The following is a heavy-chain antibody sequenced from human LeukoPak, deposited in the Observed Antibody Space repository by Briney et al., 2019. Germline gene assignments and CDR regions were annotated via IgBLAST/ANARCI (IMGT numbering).Heavy chain of an antibody. CDR3: ASGGVDSGSYSDY. J-gene: IGHJ4*02. Sequence: KHQEPLKISCKGSGYSFTSYWIGWVRQLPGKGLEWMGIINPGDYDTRYSQSFQGQVTISADKSISTAYLQWSSLKAADTAMYYCASGGVDSGSYSDYWGQGTLVSVSS. V-gene: IGHV5-51*01. CDR1: GYSFTSYW. CDR2: INPGDYDT. D-gene: IGHD1-26*01.